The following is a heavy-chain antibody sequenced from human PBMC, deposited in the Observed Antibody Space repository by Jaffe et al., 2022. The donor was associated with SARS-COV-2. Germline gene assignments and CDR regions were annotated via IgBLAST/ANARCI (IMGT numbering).Heavy chain of an antibody. CDR2: IKQDGSEK. CDR1: GFTFSSYW. Sequence: EVQLVESGGGLVQPGGSLRLSCAASGFTFSSYWMSWVRQAPGKGLEWVANIKQDGSEKYYVDSVKGRFTISRDNAKNSLYLQMNSLRAEDTAVYYCAREGGGYCSSTSCYRWAGGAFDIWGQGTMVTVSS. CDR3: AREGGGYCSSTSCYRWAGGAFDI. J-gene: IGHJ3*02. V-gene: IGHV3-7*01. D-gene: IGHD2-2*01.